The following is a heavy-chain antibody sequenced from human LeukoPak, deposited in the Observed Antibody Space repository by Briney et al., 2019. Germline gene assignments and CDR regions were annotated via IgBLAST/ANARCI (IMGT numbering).Heavy chain of an antibody. J-gene: IGHJ5*02. Sequence: PGGSLRLSCAASGFTFSSYVMHWVRQAPGKGLEWVAVISYDGSNKYYADSVKGRFTISRDNSKNTLYLQMNSLRAEDTAVYYCASLYGSGPKWSDPWGQGTLVTVSS. V-gene: IGHV3-30*03. D-gene: IGHD3-10*01. CDR1: GFTFSSYV. CDR2: ISYDGSNK. CDR3: ASLYGSGPKWSDP.